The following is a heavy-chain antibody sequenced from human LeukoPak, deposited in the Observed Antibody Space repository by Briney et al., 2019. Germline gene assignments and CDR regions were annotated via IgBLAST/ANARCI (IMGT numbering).Heavy chain of an antibody. J-gene: IGHJ4*02. D-gene: IGHD3-22*01. V-gene: IGHV4-4*07. CDR1: GCSISSYY. CDR3: ARDTYYYDSSGYSNFDY. Sequence: SETLSLTCTVSGCSISSYYWSWIRQPAGKGLEWIGRYHTSGSTNYNPSLKSRVTMSADTSKNQFSLQLSSVTAADTAAYYCARDTYYYDSSGYSNFDYWGQGTLVTVSS. CDR2: YHTSGST.